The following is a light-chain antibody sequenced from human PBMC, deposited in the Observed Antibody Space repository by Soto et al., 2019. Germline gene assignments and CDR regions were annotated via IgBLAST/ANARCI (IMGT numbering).Light chain of an antibody. Sequence: VLSQSPGTLSFAPGERATLSCRASQSVSSSSLAWYQQKPGQAPRLLIYGASNRATGIPDRFSGSGSGTDFTLTISRLEPEDFAVYYCQQYGSSGTFGQGTKVDIK. CDR2: GAS. CDR3: QQYGSSGT. V-gene: IGKV3-20*01. CDR1: QSVSSSS. J-gene: IGKJ1*01.